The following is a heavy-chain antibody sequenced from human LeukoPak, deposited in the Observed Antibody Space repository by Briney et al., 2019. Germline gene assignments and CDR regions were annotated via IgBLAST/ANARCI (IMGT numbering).Heavy chain of an antibody. Sequence: ASVKVSCKTSGYKFANYAINWVRQAPGQGLEWMGWISPYNNNTVYGQKFQGRITVTTDTSATTVYMELRSLRTDDTAVYYCARDAHGYNLNWGQGTLVTVSS. CDR2: ISPYNNNT. CDR3: ARDAHGYNLN. CDR1: GYKFANYA. D-gene: IGHD5-24*01. V-gene: IGHV1-18*01. J-gene: IGHJ4*02.